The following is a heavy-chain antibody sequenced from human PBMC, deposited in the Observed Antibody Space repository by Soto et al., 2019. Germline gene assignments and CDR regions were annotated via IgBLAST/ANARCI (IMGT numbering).Heavy chain of an antibody. CDR1: GGSFSGYY. V-gene: IGHV4-34*01. J-gene: IGHJ4*02. Sequence: QVQLQQWGAGLLKPSETLSLTCAVYGGSFSGYYWSWIRQPPGKGLEWIGEINHSGSTNYNPSLKSRVTISVDTSKNQFSLKLSSVTAADTAVYYCARVLAGAVAFHYWGQGTLVTVSS. CDR2: INHSGST. CDR3: ARVLAGAVAFHY. D-gene: IGHD6-19*01.